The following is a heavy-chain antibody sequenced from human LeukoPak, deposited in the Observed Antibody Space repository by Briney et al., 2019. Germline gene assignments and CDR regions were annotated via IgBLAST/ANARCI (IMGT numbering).Heavy chain of an antibody. CDR2: ISDGGVT. CDR3: GGSGSYYTPSYY. CDR1: DFTVSDNY. J-gene: IGHJ4*02. V-gene: IGHV3-53*01. D-gene: IGHD3-10*01. Sequence: GGSLRLSCATSDFTVSDNYMSWVRQAPGRGLEWVSVISDGGVTYYADSVKGRFTISRDDSNDTLYLQMNSLRPEDTAVYYCGGSGSYYTPSYYWGQGTLVTVSS.